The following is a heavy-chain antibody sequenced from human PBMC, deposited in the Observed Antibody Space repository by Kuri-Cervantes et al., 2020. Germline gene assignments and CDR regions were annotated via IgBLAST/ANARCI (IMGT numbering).Heavy chain of an antibody. CDR1: GFTFSSYA. J-gene: IGHJ4*02. D-gene: IGHD3-3*02. CDR2: IYSGGST. Sequence: GGSLRLSCAASGFTFSSYAMHWVRQAPGKGLEWVSVIYSGGSTYYADSVKGRFTISGDNSKNTLYLQMNSLRAEDTAVYYCARDLGINWGQGTLVTVSS. CDR3: ARDLGIN. V-gene: IGHV3-53*01.